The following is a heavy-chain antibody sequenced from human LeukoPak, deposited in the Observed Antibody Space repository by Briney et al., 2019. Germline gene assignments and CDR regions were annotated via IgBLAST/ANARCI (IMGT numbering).Heavy chain of an antibody. CDR2: INSDGSST. Sequence: GGSLRLSCAASGFTFSRYWMHWVRQAPGKGLVWVSRINSDGSSTNYADAVKGRFTVSRDNAKNTLYLQMNSLGAEDTAVYYCTRVMTIDYYDTSGYYYWGQGTLVTVSS. CDR1: GFTFSRYW. V-gene: IGHV3-74*01. D-gene: IGHD3-22*01. J-gene: IGHJ4*02. CDR3: TRVMTIDYYDTSGYYY.